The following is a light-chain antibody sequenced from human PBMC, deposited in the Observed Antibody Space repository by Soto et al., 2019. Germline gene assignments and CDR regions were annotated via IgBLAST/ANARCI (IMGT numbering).Light chain of an antibody. CDR2: GNS. J-gene: IGLJ2*01. V-gene: IGLV1-40*01. CDR3: QSYDSSLSGYVV. CDR1: SSNIGAGYD. Sequence: SVLTQPPSVSGAPGQRVTISCTGSSSNIGAGYDVHWYQQLPGKAPKLLIYGNSNRPSGVPDRFSGSKSGTSASLAITGLQAEDEADYYCQSYDSSLSGYVVFGGGTKVTVL.